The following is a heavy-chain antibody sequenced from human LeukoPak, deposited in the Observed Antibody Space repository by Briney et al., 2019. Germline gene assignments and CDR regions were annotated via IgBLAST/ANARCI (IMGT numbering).Heavy chain of an antibody. Sequence: PGGSLRLSCAVSGFTFSSYAMSWVRQAPGKGLEWVSAISGSGGSTYYADSVKGRFTISRDNSKNTLYLQMNSLRAEDTAVYYCANSGHSSETYYFDYWGQGTLVTVSS. V-gene: IGHV3-23*01. CDR2: ISGSGGST. CDR1: GFTFSSYA. CDR3: ANSGHSSETYYFDY. D-gene: IGHD6-19*01. J-gene: IGHJ4*02.